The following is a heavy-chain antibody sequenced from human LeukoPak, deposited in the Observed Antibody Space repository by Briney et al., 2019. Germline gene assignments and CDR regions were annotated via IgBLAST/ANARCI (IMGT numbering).Heavy chain of an antibody. V-gene: IGHV4-4*02. CDR2: IYHCGST. J-gene: IGHJ4*02. D-gene: IGHD3-10*01. Sequence: SGTLSLTCAVSGGSISSSNWWSWVRQPPGKGLEWIGEIYHCGSTNYNPSLKSRVTISVDKSKNQFSLKLSSVTAADTAVYYCARDGYYYGSGSYSNSIDYWGQGTLVTVSS. CDR3: ARDGYYYGSGSYSNSIDY. CDR1: GGSISSSNW.